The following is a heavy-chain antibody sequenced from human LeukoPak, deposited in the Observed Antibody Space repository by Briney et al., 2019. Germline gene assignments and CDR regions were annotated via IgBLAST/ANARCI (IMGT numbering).Heavy chain of an antibody. CDR2: IVVGSGNT. CDR3: AAVSRIAAAGTKPGY. Sequence: SVKVSCKASGFTFTSSAVQWVRQARGQRLEWIGWIVVGSGNTNYAQKFQERVTITRDMSTSTAYMELSSLRSEDTAVYYCAAVSRIAAAGTKPGYWGQGTLVTVSS. J-gene: IGHJ4*02. D-gene: IGHD6-13*01. V-gene: IGHV1-58*01. CDR1: GFTFTSSA.